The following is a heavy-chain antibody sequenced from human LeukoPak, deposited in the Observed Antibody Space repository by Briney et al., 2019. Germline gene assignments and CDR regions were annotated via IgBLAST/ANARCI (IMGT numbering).Heavy chain of an antibody. CDR2: IYYSGST. D-gene: IGHD3-22*01. J-gene: IGHJ4*02. CDR3: ARHSPYYYDSSGFDY. CDR1: GGSISSYY. V-gene: IGHV4-59*08. Sequence: PSETLSLTCTVSGGSISSYYWSWIRQPPGKGLEWIGYIYYSGSTNYNPSLKSRVTISVDTSKNQFSLKLSSVTAADTAVYYCARHSPYYYDSSGFDYWGQGTLVTVSS.